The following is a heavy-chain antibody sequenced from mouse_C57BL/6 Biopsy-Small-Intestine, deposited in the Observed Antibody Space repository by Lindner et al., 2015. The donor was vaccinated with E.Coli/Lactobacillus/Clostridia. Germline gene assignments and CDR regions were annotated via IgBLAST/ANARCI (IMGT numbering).Heavy chain of an antibody. J-gene: IGHJ3*01. CDR3: ARDTFF. Sequence: SVKVSCKASGYTFTDFDIHWLRQAPGQGPEWMGGINSKTGETYTAPRFQGRVTMTRDTSSTSAYMELSSLTLDDTAVYYCARDTFFWGQGTLVTVSS. V-gene: IGHV1-18*01. CDR1: GYTFTDFD. CDR2: INSKTGET.